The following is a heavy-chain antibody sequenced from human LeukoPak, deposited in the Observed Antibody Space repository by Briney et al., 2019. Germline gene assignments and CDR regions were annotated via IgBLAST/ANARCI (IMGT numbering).Heavy chain of an antibody. Sequence: SETLSLTCAVYGGSITGYYWSWFRQTPGRGLEWVGEIHYTGATSYNPSLKSRATISTDTSKNQFALRLSSVTAADTAVYYCARGNILTGYCFDFWGQRALVTVSS. CDR1: GGSITGYY. D-gene: IGHD3-9*01. J-gene: IGHJ4*02. CDR2: IHYTGAT. V-gene: IGHV4-34*01. CDR3: ARGNILTGYCFDF.